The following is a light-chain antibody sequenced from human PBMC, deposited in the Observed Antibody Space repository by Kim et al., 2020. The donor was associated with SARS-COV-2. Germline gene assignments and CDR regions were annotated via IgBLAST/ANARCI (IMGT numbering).Light chain of an antibody. Sequence: VSPGETATPSCTARRGVSSILAWYQQTPDQAPRLLIYGASTRAAVIPGRFSGRGSGTEFTLTISSLQSEDFVVYYCQQYNSWPRTFGQGTKLEI. CDR3: QQYNSWPRT. CDR1: RGVSSI. CDR2: GAS. V-gene: IGKV3-15*01. J-gene: IGKJ2*01.